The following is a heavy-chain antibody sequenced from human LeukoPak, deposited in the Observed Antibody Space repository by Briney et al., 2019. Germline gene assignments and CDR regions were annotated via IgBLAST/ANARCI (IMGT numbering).Heavy chain of an antibody. Sequence: GGSLRLSCAASGFTFSNYWMSWVRQAPGKGLEWVANIKQDGSERYYVDSVKGRFTISRDNAKNSLYLQMNSLRAEDTAVYYCARGNMYSSSWYTYNWFDPWGQGALVTVSS. V-gene: IGHV3-7*01. CDR2: IKQDGSER. CDR1: GFTFSNYW. CDR3: ARGNMYSSSWYTYNWFDP. D-gene: IGHD6-13*01. J-gene: IGHJ5*02.